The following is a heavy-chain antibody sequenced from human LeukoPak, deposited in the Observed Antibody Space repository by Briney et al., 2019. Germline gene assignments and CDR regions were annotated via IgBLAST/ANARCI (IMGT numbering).Heavy chain of an antibody. D-gene: IGHD3-10*01. Sequence: SETLSLTCTVSGGSISSYYWSWIRQPPGKGLEWIGYIYYSGSTNYNPSLKSRVTISVDTSKNQFSLKLSSVTAADTAVYYCARAYGSGSYFHWFDPWGQGTLVTVSS. CDR2: IYYSGST. CDR1: GGSISSYY. CDR3: ARAYGSGSYFHWFDP. J-gene: IGHJ5*02. V-gene: IGHV4-59*08.